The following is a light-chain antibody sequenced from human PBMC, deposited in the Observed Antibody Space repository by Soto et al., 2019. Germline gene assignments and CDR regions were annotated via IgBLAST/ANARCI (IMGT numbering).Light chain of an antibody. V-gene: IGKV1-5*03. CDR1: QSVSSW. CDR3: QQYHSYSRT. Sequence: DIQMTQSPSTLSAAVGDRVTITCGASQSVSSWLAWYHQKPGKAPKLLMYKASSLESGVPSRFSGSGSGTEFTLTISSLQPDDFATYYCQQYHSYSRTFRQGTKREIK. J-gene: IGKJ2*01. CDR2: KAS.